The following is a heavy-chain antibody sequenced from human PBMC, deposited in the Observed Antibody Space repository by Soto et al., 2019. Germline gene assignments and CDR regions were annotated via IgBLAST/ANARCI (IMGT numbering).Heavy chain of an antibody. J-gene: IGHJ6*02. V-gene: IGHV6-1*01. Sequence: SQTLSLTCAISRDSASSNSAAWNWIKQSPSRDLEWLGRAYYRSQWYYDSAASVQSRIIVIPDTSKHQYSLQLNSVTPDNTAVYYCTKQECASRTYNGMDVWGQGTAVTVSS. D-gene: IGHD2-2*02. CDR2: AYYRSQWYY. CDR1: RDSASSNSAA. CDR3: TKQECASRTYNGMDV.